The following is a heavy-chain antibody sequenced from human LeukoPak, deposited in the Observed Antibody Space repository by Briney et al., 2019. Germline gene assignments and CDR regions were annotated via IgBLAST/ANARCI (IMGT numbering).Heavy chain of an antibody. CDR3: TRVIVATKDY. V-gene: IGHV3-49*04. J-gene: IGHJ4*02. Sequence: PGGSLRLSCTTSGFTFGDYAMNWGRQAPGKGLEWVGFIRSKAYGGTTEYAASVKGRFTISRDDSKSIAYLQMNSLKTEDTAVYYCTRVIVATKDYWGQGTLVTVSS. D-gene: IGHD5-12*01. CDR2: IRSKAYGGTT. CDR1: GFTFGDYA.